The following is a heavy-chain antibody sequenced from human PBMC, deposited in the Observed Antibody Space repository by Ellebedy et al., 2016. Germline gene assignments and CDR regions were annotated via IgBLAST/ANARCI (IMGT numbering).Heavy chain of an antibody. CDR2: VSGRGGST. Sequence: GGSLRLSCAASGFTFSSHAMHWVRQSPGKGLEWVSTVSGRGGSTYYADSVKGRFTISRDNSKNTLYLQMNSLRAEDTAIYYCARGPEGGRFDPWGQGTMVTVSS. CDR3: ARGPEGGRFDP. D-gene: IGHD3-10*01. V-gene: IGHV3-23*01. CDR1: GFTFSSHA. J-gene: IGHJ3*01.